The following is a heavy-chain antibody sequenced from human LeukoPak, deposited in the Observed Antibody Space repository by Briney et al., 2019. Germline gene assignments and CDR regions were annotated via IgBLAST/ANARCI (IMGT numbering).Heavy chain of an antibody. V-gene: IGHV3-7*01. J-gene: IGHJ3*02. CDR3: ARDRESQGYYYDSSGIDGGDAFDI. D-gene: IGHD3-22*01. CDR1: GFTFSSYW. CDR2: IKQDGSEK. Sequence: LTGGSLRLSCAASGFTFSSYWMSWVRQAPGKGLEWVANIKQDGSEKYYVDSVKGRLTISRDNAKNSLYLQMNSLRAEDTAVYYCARDRESQGYYYDSSGIDGGDAFDIWGQGTMVTVSS.